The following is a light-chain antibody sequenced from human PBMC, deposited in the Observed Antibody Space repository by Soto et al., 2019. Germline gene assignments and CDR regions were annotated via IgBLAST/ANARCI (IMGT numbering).Light chain of an antibody. J-gene: IGLJ2*01. CDR1: SSNIGAGYD. Sequence: QSVLTQPPSVSGAPGQRVTISCTGSSSNIGAGYDVHWYQQLPGTAPKLLIYGNSNRPSGVPDRFSGSKSGTSASLAIAGLQAGDDADYYCQSYDSSLSGSVFGGGTQLTVL. CDR3: QSYDSSLSGSV. CDR2: GNS. V-gene: IGLV1-40*01.